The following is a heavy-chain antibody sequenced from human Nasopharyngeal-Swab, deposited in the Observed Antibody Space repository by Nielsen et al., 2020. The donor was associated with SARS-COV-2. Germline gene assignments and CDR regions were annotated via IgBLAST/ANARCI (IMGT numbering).Heavy chain of an antibody. CDR2: IIPIFGTA. V-gene: IGHV1-69*01. J-gene: IGHJ6*02. D-gene: IGHD5-12*01. CDR3: ARWGIVATGSYYYYGMDV. Sequence: WVRQAPGQGLEWMGGIIPIFGTANYAQKSQGRVTITADESTSTAYMELSSLRSEDTAVYYCARWGIVATGSYYYYGMDVWGQGTTVTVSS.